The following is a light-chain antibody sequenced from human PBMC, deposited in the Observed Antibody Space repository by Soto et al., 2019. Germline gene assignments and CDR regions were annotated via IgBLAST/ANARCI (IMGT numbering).Light chain of an antibody. CDR3: SSYTTSSTYV. CDR1: SSDVGGYSY. V-gene: IGLV2-14*03. J-gene: IGLJ1*01. Sequence: QSALTXPASVSGSPGQSITISCTGTSSDVGGYSYISWYQHNPGRAPKLMIYDVSNRPSGVSDRFSGSKSGNTASLTISRLQAEDEADYYCSSYTTSSTYVFGSGTKVTVL. CDR2: DVS.